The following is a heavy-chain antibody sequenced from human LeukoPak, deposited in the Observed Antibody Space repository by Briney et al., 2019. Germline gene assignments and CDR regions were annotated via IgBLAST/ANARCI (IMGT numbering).Heavy chain of an antibody. V-gene: IGHV1-46*01. CDR2: IKPSGGST. J-gene: IGHJ4*01. CDR3: ARDYGRTCGTYNYFDY. Sequence: GASVKVSCKVSGYTLTELSMHWVRQAPGHGPEWMGIIKPSGGSTTSAQNFQCRVAMTRDTSTSTVYMALSSLISEDTTRYCFARDYGRTCGTYNYFDYWGHGTLVTVSS. CDR1: GYTLTELS. D-gene: IGHD1-14*01.